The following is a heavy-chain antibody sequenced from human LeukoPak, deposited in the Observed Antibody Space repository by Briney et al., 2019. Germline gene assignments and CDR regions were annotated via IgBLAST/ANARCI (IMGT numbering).Heavy chain of an antibody. Sequence: GGSLRLSCAASGFTFSSYWMHWVRQAPGKGLVWVSRINSDGSSTSYADSVKGRFTISRDNAKNTLYLQMNSLRAEDTAVYYCARGHLGHACDIWGQGTMVTVSS. CDR2: INSDGSST. CDR3: ARGHLGHACDI. D-gene: IGHD3-16*01. V-gene: IGHV3-74*01. J-gene: IGHJ3*02. CDR1: GFTFSSYW.